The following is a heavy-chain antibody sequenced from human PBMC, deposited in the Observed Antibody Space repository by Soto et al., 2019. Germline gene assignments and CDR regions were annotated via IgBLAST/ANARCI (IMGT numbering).Heavy chain of an antibody. V-gene: IGHV3-30*18. J-gene: IGHJ6*02. Sequence: QVQLVESGGGLVQPGGSLRLTCVASGSTFGSHGMHWVRQAPGKGLEWVAVISYDETNEHYVDSVKGRFTISRDNSKSILYLQMNRLRPEDTAVYKCAKDLRTTISDYGMDVWGQGTTVTVSS. CDR3: AKDLRTTISDYGMDV. CDR2: ISYDETNE. CDR1: GSTFGSHG.